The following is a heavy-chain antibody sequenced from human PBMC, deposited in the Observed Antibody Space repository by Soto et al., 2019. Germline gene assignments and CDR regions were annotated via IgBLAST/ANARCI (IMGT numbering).Heavy chain of an antibody. V-gene: IGHV4-30-2*01. CDR1: GDTISTGGYT. D-gene: IGHD3-22*01. Sequence: SETLSLTCDVSGDTISTGGYTWAWIRQPPGKALEWIGHTYHSGNPYYNPSLKSRVIISVDTSKNQFSLELSSLRSEDTAVYYCARDLSHYYYDSSGYYSPFEYWGQGTLVTVSS. CDR3: ARDLSHYYYDSSGYYSPFEY. CDR2: TYHSGNP. J-gene: IGHJ4*02.